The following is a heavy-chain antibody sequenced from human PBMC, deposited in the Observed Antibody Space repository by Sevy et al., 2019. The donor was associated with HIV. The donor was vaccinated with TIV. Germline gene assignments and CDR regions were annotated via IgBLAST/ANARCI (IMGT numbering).Heavy chain of an antibody. CDR3: AYATGSSDFVY. V-gene: IGHV3-15*01. CDR1: GFTFSEAW. CDR2: IKSKTDAATR. Sequence: GGSLRLSCAASGFTFSEAWMSWVRQAPGKGLEWVGRIKSKTDAATRDFAASVRGRFSISRDDSANTVYLVMNNLKPEDTGVYYCAYATGSSDFVYWGQGTLVTASS. D-gene: IGHD1-7*01. J-gene: IGHJ4*02.